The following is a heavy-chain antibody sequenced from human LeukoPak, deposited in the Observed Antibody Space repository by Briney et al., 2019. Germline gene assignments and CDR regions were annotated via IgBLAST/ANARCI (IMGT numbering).Heavy chain of an antibody. CDR1: GGTFSSNS. CDR2: IIPIFAIA. D-gene: IGHD1-7*01. CDR3: AREGEITGTTGSFDY. V-gene: IGHV1-69*04. J-gene: IGHJ4*02. Sequence: GPSVKLSCKVSGGTFSSNSISCVRHPPGHGRVWMGRIIPIFAIAIHTQMFQGRATITAHTSTSTAYMELCSLRSEDTAMEYCAREGEITGTTGSFDYWGQGTLVTVSS.